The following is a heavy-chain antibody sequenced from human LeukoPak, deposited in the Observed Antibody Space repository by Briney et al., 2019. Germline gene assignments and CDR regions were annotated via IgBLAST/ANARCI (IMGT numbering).Heavy chain of an antibody. CDR2: IRYDGSNK. J-gene: IGHJ4*02. CDR1: GFTFSSYG. CDR3: AKDRMIYYDFWSPVDY. Sequence: PGGSLRLSCAASGFTFSSYGMHWVRQAPGKGLEWVAFIRYDGSNKYYADSVKGRFTISRDNSKNTLHLQMNSLRAEDTAVYYCAKDRMIYYDFWSPVDYWGQGTLVTVSS. V-gene: IGHV3-30*02. D-gene: IGHD3-3*01.